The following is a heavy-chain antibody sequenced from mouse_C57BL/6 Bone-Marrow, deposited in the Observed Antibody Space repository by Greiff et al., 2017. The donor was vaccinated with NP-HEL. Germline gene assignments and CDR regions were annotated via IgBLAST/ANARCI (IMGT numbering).Heavy chain of an antibody. V-gene: IGHV1-39*01. J-gene: IGHJ3*01. CDR2: INPDYGTT. D-gene: IGHD4-1*01. Sequence: EVQLQQSGPELVKPGASVKISCKASGYSFTDYNMNWVKQSTGKSLEWIGVINPDYGTTSYNQKFKGKATLTVDQSSSTAYMQLNSLTSEDSAVYYCARTGLLTGTGFAYWGQGTLVTVSA. CDR1: GYSFTDYN. CDR3: ARTGLLTGTGFAY.